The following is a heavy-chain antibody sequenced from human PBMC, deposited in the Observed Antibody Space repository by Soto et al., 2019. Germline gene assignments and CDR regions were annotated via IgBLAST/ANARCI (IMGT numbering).Heavy chain of an antibody. V-gene: IGHV4-30-4*01. CDR3: ARYGSGECNRGSCYSPFAY. J-gene: IGHJ4*02. Sequence: SETLSLTCTVSGRSISSVNYYWSWIRQPPGKGLEWIGYIYYSGSTYYNPSLRSRVTISVDTSKNQFSLKLSSVTAADTAVYYCARYGSGECNRGSCYSPFAYWAREPWSPSPQ. CDR1: GRSISSVNYY. CDR2: IYYSGST. D-gene: IGHD2-15*01.